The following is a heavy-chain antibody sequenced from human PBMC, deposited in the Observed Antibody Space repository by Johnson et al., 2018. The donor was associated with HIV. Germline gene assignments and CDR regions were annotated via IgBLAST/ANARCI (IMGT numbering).Heavy chain of an antibody. CDR3: ARGVHSSYGYLLGTFDI. Sequence: VQLVESGGGLVQPGGSLRLSCTASGFPVTSNFMTWVRQPPGKGLDWVSAVYSTFGTYYADSVRGRFTISTDNSKNTLYLQMNSLRREDTAVYYCARGVHSSYGYLLGTFDIWGQGTMVTVSS. D-gene: IGHD5-18*01. V-gene: IGHV3-66*02. CDR2: VYSTFGT. J-gene: IGHJ3*02. CDR1: GFPVTSNF.